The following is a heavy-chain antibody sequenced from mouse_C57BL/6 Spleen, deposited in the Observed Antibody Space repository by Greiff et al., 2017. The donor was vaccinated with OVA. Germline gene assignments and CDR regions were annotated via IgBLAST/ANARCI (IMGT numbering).Heavy chain of an antibody. CDR3: ARDRGLLDYAMDY. CDR1: GFTFSSYA. V-gene: IGHV5-4*01. J-gene: IGHJ4*01. Sequence: DVMLVESGGGLVKPGGSLKLSCAASGFTFSSYAMSWVRQTPEKRLEWVATISDGGSYTYYPDNVKGRFTISRDNAKNNLYLQMSHLKSEDTAMYYGARDRGLLDYAMDYWGQGTSVTVSS. D-gene: IGHD1-1*01. CDR2: ISDGGSYT.